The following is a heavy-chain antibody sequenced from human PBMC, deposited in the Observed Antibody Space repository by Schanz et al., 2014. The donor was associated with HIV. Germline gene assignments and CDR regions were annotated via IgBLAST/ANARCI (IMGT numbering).Heavy chain of an antibody. CDR2: MYYSGSS. D-gene: IGHD4-4*01. CDR3: ARDIPRDTVTRYYGMDV. V-gene: IGHV4-59*12. Sequence: QVQLQESGPGLVKPSETLSLTCTVSGASISSYYWSWIRQPPGKGLEWIGYMYYSGSSKNNPSLKSRVTISVDTSKNQFSLKLSSVTAADTAVYYCARDIPRDTVTRYYGMDVWGQGTTVTVSS. J-gene: IGHJ6*02. CDR1: GASISSYY.